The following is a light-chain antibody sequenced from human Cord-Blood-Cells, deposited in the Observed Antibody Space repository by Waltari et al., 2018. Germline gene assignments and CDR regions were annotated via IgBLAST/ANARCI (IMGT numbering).Light chain of an antibody. V-gene: IGLV2-23*01. CDR1: SSDVGSYNL. CDR3: CSYAGSSTLV. CDR2: EGS. Sequence: QSALTQPASVSGSPGQSITISCTGTSSDVGSYNLVSGYQQHTGTAPKLMIYEGSKRPSGVSNRFSGSNAGNTASLTISGLQAEDEADYYCCSYAGSSTLVFGGGTKLTVL. J-gene: IGLJ3*02.